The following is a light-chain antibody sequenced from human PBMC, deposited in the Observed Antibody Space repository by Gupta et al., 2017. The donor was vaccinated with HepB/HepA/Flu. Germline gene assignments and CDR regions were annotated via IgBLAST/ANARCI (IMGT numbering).Light chain of an antibody. CDR1: SANIGAGYD. CDR2: GNS. Sequence: QSVLTQPPSASAAPGQRATISCTGSSANIGAGYDVHWYQRLPGTAPKLLIYGNSNRPSGVPDRFSGSKSGASASLAITGLQAEDEADYYCQSYDSSLSGGVVFGGGTKLTVL. CDR3: QSYDSSLSGGVV. J-gene: IGLJ2*01. V-gene: IGLV1-40*01.